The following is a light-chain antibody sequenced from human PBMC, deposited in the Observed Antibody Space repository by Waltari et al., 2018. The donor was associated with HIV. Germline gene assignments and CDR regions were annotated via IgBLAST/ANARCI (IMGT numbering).Light chain of an antibody. Sequence: NFMLTPPHSVSASPGTTVTISCTRSSGSIASNYVQWYQQRPGSSPTTVIYKDDQRPSGVPDRFSGSIDSSSNSASLTISGLRTEDEADYYCQSYDNENPVLFGGGTKLTVL. V-gene: IGLV6-57*01. J-gene: IGLJ2*01. CDR1: SGSIASNY. CDR3: QSYDNENPVL. CDR2: KDD.